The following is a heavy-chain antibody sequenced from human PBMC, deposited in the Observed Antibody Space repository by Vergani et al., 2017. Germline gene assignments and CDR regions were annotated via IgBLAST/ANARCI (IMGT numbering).Heavy chain of an antibody. Sequence: QVQLVQSGAEVKKPGSSVKVSCKASGGTFSSYAISWVRQAPGQGLEWLGGIIPIFGTANYAQKFQGRVTITADESTSTAYMELSRLRSEDTAVYYCARAPEHSAIAAADFEYWGQGTLVTVSS. D-gene: IGHD6-13*01. J-gene: IGHJ4*02. CDR3: ARAPEHSAIAAADFEY. V-gene: IGHV1-69*01. CDR1: GGTFSSYA. CDR2: IIPIFGTA.